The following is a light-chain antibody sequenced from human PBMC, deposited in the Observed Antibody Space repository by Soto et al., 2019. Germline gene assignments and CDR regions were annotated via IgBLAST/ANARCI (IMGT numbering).Light chain of an antibody. V-gene: IGKV3-15*01. CDR2: DAS. J-gene: IGKJ5*01. CDR3: QQYNNWPPIT. CDR1: QSVSSN. Sequence: EIVMTQSPATLSVSPGESATLSCRASQSVSSNLAWHQQKPGQAPRILMYDASTRATGVPARFSGSGSGTEFTLTISRLQSEDFALYYCQQYNNWPPITFGQGKRLES.